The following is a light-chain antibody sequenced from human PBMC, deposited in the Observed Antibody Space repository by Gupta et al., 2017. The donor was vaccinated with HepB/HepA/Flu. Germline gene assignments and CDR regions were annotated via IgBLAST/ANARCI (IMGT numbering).Light chain of an antibody. CDR2: DAA. J-gene: IGKJ3*01. Sequence: EIVLTQSPATLSLSPGERATLSCRASQSVSSYLAWYQQKPGQAPRLLIIDAATRTTGVRARFSGSGGGTDFTLTISSRGPEDYAVDYCQQRNNSPPLVTFGHGTKVDIK. CDR3: QQRNNSPPLVT. V-gene: IGKV3-11*01. CDR1: QSVSSY.